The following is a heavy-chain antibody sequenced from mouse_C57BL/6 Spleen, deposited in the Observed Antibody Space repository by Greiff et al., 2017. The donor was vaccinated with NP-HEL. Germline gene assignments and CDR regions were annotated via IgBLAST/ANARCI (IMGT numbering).Heavy chain of an antibody. CDR1: GYAFSSSW. J-gene: IGHJ1*03. Sequence: QVQLQQPGAELVKPGASVKISCKASGYAFSSSWMNWVKQRPGKGLEWIGRIYPGDGDTNYNGKFKGKATLTADKSSSTAYMQLSSLTSEDSAVYFCARGGYFDVWGTGTTVTVSS. CDR2: IYPGDGDT. CDR3: ARGGYFDV. V-gene: IGHV1-82*01.